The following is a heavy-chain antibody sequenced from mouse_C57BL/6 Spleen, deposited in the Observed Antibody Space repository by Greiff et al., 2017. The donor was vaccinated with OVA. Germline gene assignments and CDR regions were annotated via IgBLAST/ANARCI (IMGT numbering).Heavy chain of an antibody. V-gene: IGHV2-6*03. CDR3: ASQGLDYSNCDAMGY. J-gene: IGHJ4*01. CDR1: GFSLTSYG. CDR2: IWSDGST. Sequence: VKLQESGPGLVAPSQSLSITCTVSGFSLTSYGVHWVRQPPGKGLEWLVVIWSDGSTTYNSALKSRLSIIKDNSKSHAFLKMNSLQTDDTAMYSCASQGLDYSNCDAMGYWGQGTSVTVSS. D-gene: IGHD2-5*01.